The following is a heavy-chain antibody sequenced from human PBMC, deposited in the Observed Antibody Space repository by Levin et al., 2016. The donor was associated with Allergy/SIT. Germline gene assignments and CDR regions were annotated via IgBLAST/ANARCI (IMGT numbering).Heavy chain of an antibody. CDR3: RLRDHDTVTGSLEY. V-gene: IGHV1-69*02. CDR2: IIAIINIE. Sequence: WVRQAPGQGLEWMGRIIAIINIERYAQKFQGRITITADKSTSTAYMELRNLRPDDTAVYYCRLRDHDTVTGSLEYWGRGTLVTVSS. J-gene: IGHJ4*02. D-gene: IGHD3-9*01.